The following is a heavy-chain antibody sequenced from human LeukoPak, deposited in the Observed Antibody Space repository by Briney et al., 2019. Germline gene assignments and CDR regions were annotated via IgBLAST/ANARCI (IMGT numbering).Heavy chain of an antibody. D-gene: IGHD2/OR15-2a*01. CDR2: IKQDGSEK. J-gene: IGHJ6*03. CDR3: ARSGNNYYYYMDA. Sequence: GGSLRLSCAASGFTFSTYEMSWVRQAPGKGLEWVAYIKQDGSEKYYVDSVKGRFTISRDNAKNSLYLQVNSLRAEDTAVYYCARSGNNYYYYMDAWGKGTTVTVSS. V-gene: IGHV3-7*01. CDR1: GFTFSTYE.